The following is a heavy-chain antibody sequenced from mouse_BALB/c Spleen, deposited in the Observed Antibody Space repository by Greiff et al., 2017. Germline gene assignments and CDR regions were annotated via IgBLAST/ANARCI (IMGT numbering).Heavy chain of an antibody. D-gene: IGHD2-4*01. V-gene: IGHV1S137*01. Sequence: QVQLQQFGAELVKPGASVKISCKASGYTFTDYNMDWVKQSHAKSLEWIGVISTYYGDASYNQKFKGKATMTVDKSSSTAYMELARLTSEDSAIYYCAREITTNFDYWGQGTTLTVSS. CDR3: AREITTNFDY. CDR1: GYTFTDYN. J-gene: IGHJ2*01. CDR2: ISTYYGDA.